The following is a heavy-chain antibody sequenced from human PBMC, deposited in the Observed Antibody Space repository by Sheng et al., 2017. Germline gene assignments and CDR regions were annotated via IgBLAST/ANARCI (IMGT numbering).Heavy chain of an antibody. V-gene: IGHV3-7*05. CDR3: AREGSMVNFDY. CDR1: GFTFSSYW. D-gene: IGHD2-21*01. Sequence: EVQLVESGGGLVQPGGSLRLPCAASGFTFSSYWMSWVRQAPGKGLEWVANIKQDGSEKNYVDSVKGRFTISRDNAKNSLYLQMNSLRAEDTAVYYCAREGSMVNFDYWGQGTLVTVSS. CDR2: IKQDGSEK. J-gene: IGHJ4*02.